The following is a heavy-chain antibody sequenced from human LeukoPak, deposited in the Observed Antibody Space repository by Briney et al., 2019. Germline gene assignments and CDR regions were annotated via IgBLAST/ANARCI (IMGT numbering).Heavy chain of an antibody. J-gene: IGHJ4*02. CDR3: ATVRRGVGYFDWLFPIDY. D-gene: IGHD3-9*01. Sequence: SETLSLTCAVYGGSFSGDYWSWIRQPPGKGLEWIGEINHSGSTDYNPSLKSRVTLSVDTSKNQFSLKLSSVTAADTAVYYCATVRRGVGYFDWLFPIDYWGQGTLVTVSS. CDR2: INHSGST. CDR1: GGSFSGDY. V-gene: IGHV4-34*01.